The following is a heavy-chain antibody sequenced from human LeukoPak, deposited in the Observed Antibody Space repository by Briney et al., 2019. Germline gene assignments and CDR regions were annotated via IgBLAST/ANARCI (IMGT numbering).Heavy chain of an antibody. CDR3: ATEGYCSSTSCYRVDY. CDR1: GGSISSSNYY. J-gene: IGHJ4*02. D-gene: IGHD2-2*02. V-gene: IGHV4-39*01. CDR2: IYHSGST. Sequence: SQTLSLTCTVSGGSISSSNYYWGWIRHPPGKGLEWTGSIYHSGSTYYNPSLKSRVTISVDTSKNQFSLKLSSVTAADTAVYYCATEGYCSSTSCYRVDYWGQGTLVTVSS.